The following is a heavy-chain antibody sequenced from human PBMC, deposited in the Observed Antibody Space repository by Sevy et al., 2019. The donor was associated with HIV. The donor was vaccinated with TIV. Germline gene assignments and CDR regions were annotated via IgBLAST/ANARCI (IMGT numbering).Heavy chain of an antibody. CDR2: CYYSGIT. CDR1: GDSISSYY. Sequence: SETLSLTCTVSGDSISSYYWSWIRQPPGKGLEWIGYCYYSGITNYNPSVKSRVTISVDTSRNQISLKLSSVTAADTAVYYCARGIVAYYFDYWGQGTLVTVSS. J-gene: IGHJ4*02. D-gene: IGHD5-12*01. CDR3: ARGIVAYYFDY. V-gene: IGHV4-59*01.